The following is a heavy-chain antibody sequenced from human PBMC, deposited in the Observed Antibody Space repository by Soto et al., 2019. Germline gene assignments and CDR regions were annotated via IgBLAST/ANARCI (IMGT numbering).Heavy chain of an antibody. V-gene: IGHV3-48*02. J-gene: IGHJ6*02. CDR3: ARGANWGWSRNYYIMDV. CDR1: GFTFSGYN. Sequence: EVQLVESGGALVHPGGSLRLSCVASGFTFSGYNLTWVRQAPGKGLEWVSYIGTSSSIKYYADFVKSRFAISRDNAKNSLYLQMNRLREEDTALYYCARGANWGWSRNYYIMDVWGQGTTVTVSS. D-gene: IGHD7-27*01. CDR2: IGTSSSIK.